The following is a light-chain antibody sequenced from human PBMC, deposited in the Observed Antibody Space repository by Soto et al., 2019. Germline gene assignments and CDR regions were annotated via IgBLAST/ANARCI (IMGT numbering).Light chain of an antibody. J-gene: IGKJ1*01. CDR1: QSISTR. V-gene: IGKV1-39*01. Sequence: VQIPQRPSLVPAAAGDRVTITCRASQSISTRLAWYQQKAGNAPKLLIYAASSLQSGVPSRFSGSGSGTDFTLTISSLQPEDFATYYCQQSYSTPPWTFGQGTKVDIK. CDR3: QQSYSTPPWT. CDR2: AAS.